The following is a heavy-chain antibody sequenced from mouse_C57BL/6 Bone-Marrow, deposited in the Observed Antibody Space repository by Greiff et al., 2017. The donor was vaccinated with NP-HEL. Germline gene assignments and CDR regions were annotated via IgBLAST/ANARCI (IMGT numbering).Heavy chain of an antibody. CDR2: IRSKSSNYAT. J-gene: IGHJ4*01. CDR1: GFTFNTYA. Sequence: EVHLVESGGGLVQPKGSLKLSCAASGFTFNTYAMHWVRQAPGKGLEWVARIRSKSSNYATYYADSVKDRFTISRDDSRSMLYLQMNNLKTEDTAMYYCVVSRGNDGYYVDYAMDYWGQGTSVTVSS. CDR3: VVSRGNDGYYVDYAMDY. D-gene: IGHD2-3*01. V-gene: IGHV10-3*01.